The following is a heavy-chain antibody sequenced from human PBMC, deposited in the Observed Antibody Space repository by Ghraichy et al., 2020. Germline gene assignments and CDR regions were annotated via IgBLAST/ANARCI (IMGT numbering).Heavy chain of an antibody. CDR3: ARDAGVIHDANYYMDV. V-gene: IGHV4-4*07. Sequence: SETLSLTCSVSGGSISNYYWSWIRQPAGKGLEWIGRIYTSGSTNYNPSLKSRVTMSVDTSKNQFSLKLSSLTAADAAVYWCARDAGVIHDANYYMDVWGKGTTVTVSS. D-gene: IGHD3-16*02. CDR2: IYTSGST. CDR1: GGSISNYY. J-gene: IGHJ6*03.